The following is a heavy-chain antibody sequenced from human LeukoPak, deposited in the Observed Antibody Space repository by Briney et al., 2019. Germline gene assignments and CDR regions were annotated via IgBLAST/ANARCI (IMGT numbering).Heavy chain of an antibody. CDR2: IFYSGSA. CDR1: GGSINDFY. D-gene: IGHD1-26*01. Sequence: SETLSLTCTVSGGSINDFYWTWIRQPPGKGLEWIGYIFYSGSANSNPSLESRVTISVDTSKNQFSLKLSSVTAADTAAYYCARLRSGSTPPPPHYYYGLNVWGQGTTVIVSS. V-gene: IGHV4-59*01. CDR3: ARLRSGSTPPPPHYYYGLNV. J-gene: IGHJ6*02.